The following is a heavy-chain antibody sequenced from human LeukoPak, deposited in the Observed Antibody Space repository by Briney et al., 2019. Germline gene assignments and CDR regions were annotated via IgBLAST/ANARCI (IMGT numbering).Heavy chain of an antibody. CDR2: ISGSGDST. J-gene: IGHJ4*02. CDR3: AKGRSADITAAINY. D-gene: IGHD6-25*01. CDR1: GFTFINSA. V-gene: IGHV3-23*01. Sequence: TGGSLRLSCAASGFTFINSAMNWVRQGPGKGLEWVSGISGSGDSTYYADSVKGRFTISRDSSNNTLFLQINSLRAADTAAYYCAKGRSADITAAINYWGQGNLVTVSS.